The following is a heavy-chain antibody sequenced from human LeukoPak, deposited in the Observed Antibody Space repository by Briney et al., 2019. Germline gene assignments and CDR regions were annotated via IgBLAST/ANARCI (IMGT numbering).Heavy chain of an antibody. Sequence: ASVKVSCTASGYTFTGYYMHWVRQAPGQGLEWMGWINPNSGGTNYAQKFQGRVTMTRDTSISTAYMELSRLRSDDTAVYYCVIRMVYAWFDYWGQGTLVTVSS. V-gene: IGHV1-2*02. J-gene: IGHJ4*02. CDR3: VIRMVYAWFDY. D-gene: IGHD2-8*01. CDR2: INPNSGGT. CDR1: GYTFTGYY.